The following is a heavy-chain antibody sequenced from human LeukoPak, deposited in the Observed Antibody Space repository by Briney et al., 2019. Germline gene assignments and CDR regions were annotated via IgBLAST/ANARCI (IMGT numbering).Heavy chain of an antibody. CDR3: AKDKYSSGWLYFDY. Sequence: PGRSLRLSCAASGFTFDDYAMHWVRQAPGKGLEWVSGISWNSGSIGYADSVKGRFTISRDNAKNSLYLQMNSLRAEDTALYYCAKDKYSSGWLYFDYWGQGTLVTVSS. V-gene: IGHV3-9*01. CDR1: GFTFDDYA. D-gene: IGHD6-19*01. CDR2: ISWNSGSI. J-gene: IGHJ4*02.